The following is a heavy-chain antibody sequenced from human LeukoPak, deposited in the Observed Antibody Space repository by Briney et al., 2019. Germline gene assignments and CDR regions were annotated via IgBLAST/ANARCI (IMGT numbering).Heavy chain of an antibody. Sequence: NPSETLSLTCTVSGGSISSYYWSWIRQPPGKGLEWIGYIYYSGSTNYNPSLKSRVTISVDTFKNQFSLKLSSVTAADTAVYYCARDPYMYYFDYWGQGTPVTVSS. CDR2: IYYSGST. D-gene: IGHD4-11*01. CDR1: GGSISSYY. CDR3: ARDPYMYYFDY. J-gene: IGHJ4*02. V-gene: IGHV4-59*01.